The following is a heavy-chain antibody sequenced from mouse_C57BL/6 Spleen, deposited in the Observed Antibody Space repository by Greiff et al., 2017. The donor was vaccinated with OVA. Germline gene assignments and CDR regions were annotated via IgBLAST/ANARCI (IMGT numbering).Heavy chain of an antibody. CDR2: IYPGDGDT. D-gene: IGHD3-2*02. V-gene: IGHV1-80*01. CDR1: GYAFSSYW. CDR3: ARQATFDY. Sequence: QVQLKQSGAELVKPGASVKISCKASGYAFSSYWMNWVKQRPGKGLEWIGQIYPGDGDTNYNGKFKGKATLTAHKSSSTAYMQLSILTSEDAAVYFCARQATFDYWGQGTTLTVSS. J-gene: IGHJ2*01.